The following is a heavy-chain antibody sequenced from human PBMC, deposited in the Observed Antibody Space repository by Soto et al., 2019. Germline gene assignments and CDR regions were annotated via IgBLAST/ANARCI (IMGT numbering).Heavy chain of an antibody. V-gene: IGHV1-2*04. Sequence: GASVKVSCKASGYTFTKYYVLWVRQATGQGLEWMGWMNPNSGNTGYAQKFQGWVTMTRDTSISTAYMELSSLRSEDTAVYYCARPTRRPFYGDYVPGWFDPWGQGTLVTVSS. CDR1: GYTFTKYY. D-gene: IGHD4-17*01. J-gene: IGHJ5*02. CDR2: MNPNSGNT. CDR3: ARPTRRPFYGDYVPGWFDP.